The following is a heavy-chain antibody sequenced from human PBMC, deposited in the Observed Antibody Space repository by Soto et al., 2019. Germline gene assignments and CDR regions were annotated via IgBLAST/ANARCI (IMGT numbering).Heavy chain of an antibody. CDR1: GFSLSTSGVG. J-gene: IGHJ4*02. D-gene: IGHD2-8*02. CDR2: IYWDDDK. Sequence: QITLKESGPTLVKPTQTLTLTCTFSGFSLSTSGVGVGWIRQSPGKALEWLALIYWDDDKRYSPSLKSRLTITRDTSKNQVVLTMTNMDPVDTATYYCAHTLGVYGAFDYWGQGTLVTVSS. CDR3: AHTLGVYGAFDY. V-gene: IGHV2-5*02.